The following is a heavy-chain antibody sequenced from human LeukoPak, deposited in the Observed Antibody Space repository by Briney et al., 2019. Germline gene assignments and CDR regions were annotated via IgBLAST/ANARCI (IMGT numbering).Heavy chain of an antibody. D-gene: IGHD3-22*01. J-gene: IGHJ4*02. Sequence: GASVKVSCKASGYTFTSYYMHWVRQAPGQGLEWMGIINPSGGSTSYAQKFQGRVTMTRDTSTSTVYMELSSLRSDDTAVYYCARDRGYYYDSSGYYEPAYWGQGTLVTVSS. CDR2: INPSGGST. CDR1: GYTFTSYY. V-gene: IGHV1-46*01. CDR3: ARDRGYYYDSSGYYEPAY.